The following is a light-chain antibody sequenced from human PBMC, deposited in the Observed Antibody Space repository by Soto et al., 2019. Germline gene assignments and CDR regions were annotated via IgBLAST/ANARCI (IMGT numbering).Light chain of an antibody. J-gene: IGLJ3*02. Sequence: QTVVTQEPSLTVSPGGTVTLTCASSSGSVTSAYYPEWFQQKPGQAPRSLIFSTSSRHSWTPARFSGSLLGDKAALTLSDAQPEDEADYYCLLYYGTARVFGGGTKLTVL. CDR2: STS. CDR3: LLYYGTARV. CDR1: SGSVTSAYY. V-gene: IGLV7-43*01.